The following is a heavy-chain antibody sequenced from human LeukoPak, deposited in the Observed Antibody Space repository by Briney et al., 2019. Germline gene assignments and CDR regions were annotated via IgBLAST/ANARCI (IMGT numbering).Heavy chain of an antibody. Sequence: PGGSLRLSCAASGFTFSSYAMSWVRQASGKGLEWVSAISGSGGSTYYADSVKGRFTISRDNSKNTLYLQMNSLRAEDTAVYYCAKGHIAVAGTAHLDYWGQGTLVTVSS. V-gene: IGHV3-23*01. CDR3: AKGHIAVAGTAHLDY. CDR1: GFTFSSYA. J-gene: IGHJ4*02. D-gene: IGHD6-19*01. CDR2: ISGSGGST.